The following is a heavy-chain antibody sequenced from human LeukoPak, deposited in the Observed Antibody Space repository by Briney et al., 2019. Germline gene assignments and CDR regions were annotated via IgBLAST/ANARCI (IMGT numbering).Heavy chain of an antibody. D-gene: IGHD4-17*01. CDR1: GFTFSSYW. J-gene: IGHJ6*03. CDR2: IKQDGSEK. CDR3: ARSAHRFDYGDFYYYYMDV. Sequence: GGSLRLSCAASGFTFSSYWMSWVRQAPGKGLEWVANIKQDGSEKYYVDSVKGRFTISRDNAKNSLYLQMNSLRAEDTAVYYCARSAHRFDYGDFYYYYMDVWGKGTTVTVSS. V-gene: IGHV3-7*01.